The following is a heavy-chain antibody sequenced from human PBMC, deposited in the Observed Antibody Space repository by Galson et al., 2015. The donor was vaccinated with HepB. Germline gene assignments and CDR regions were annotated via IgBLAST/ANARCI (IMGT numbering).Heavy chain of an antibody. J-gene: IGHJ3*01. CDR1: GYTFAGYY. Sequence: SVKVSCKAPGYTFAGYYFHWVRQAPGQGPEWMGWINLDSGGTNYAQKFQAWVTMTRDMSITTAYMELNRLRSDDTAIYYCARGDRGGPGAAFDVWGQGTMVTVSS. D-gene: IGHD3-10*01. V-gene: IGHV1-2*04. CDR3: ARGDRGGPGAAFDV. CDR2: INLDSGGT.